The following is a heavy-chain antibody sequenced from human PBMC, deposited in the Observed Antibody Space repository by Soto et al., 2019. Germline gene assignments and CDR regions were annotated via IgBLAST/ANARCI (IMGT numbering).Heavy chain of an antibody. CDR1: GVSITETYW. V-gene: IGHV4-4*02. Sequence: QVQLQESGPGLVEPSETLSLTCAVSGVSITETYWWSWVRQPPGKGLEWIGEISHRGTPHYNPSRWSRVTMSTDASRNQISLTLMSVTAADSTSYSCARHTAVAGTRGFDYWGQGILVTVSS. CDR3: ARHTAVAGTRGFDY. CDR2: ISHRGTP. D-gene: IGHD6-19*01. J-gene: IGHJ4*02.